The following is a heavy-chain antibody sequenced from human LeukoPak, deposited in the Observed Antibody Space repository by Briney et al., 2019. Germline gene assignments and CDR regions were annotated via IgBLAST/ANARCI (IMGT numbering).Heavy chain of an antibody. Sequence: GGSLRLSCAASGFTVSSNYMSWVRQAPGKGLEWVSVIYSGGSTYYADSVKGRFTISRDNSKNTLFLQMNSLRAEDTALYYCARGDAAMFMDYWGQGTLVTVSS. CDR1: GFTVSSNY. D-gene: IGHD5-18*01. CDR3: ARGDAAMFMDY. CDR2: IYSGGST. J-gene: IGHJ4*02. V-gene: IGHV3-53*01.